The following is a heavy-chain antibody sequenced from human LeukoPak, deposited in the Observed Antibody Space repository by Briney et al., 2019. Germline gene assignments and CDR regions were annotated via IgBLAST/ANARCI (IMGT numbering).Heavy chain of an antibody. CDR1: GYSISSGYY. CDR3: ARSYSFYDPYCFDY. CDR2: IYQTGST. J-gene: IGHJ4*02. Sequence: PSETLSLTCAVSGYSISSGYYWGWIRQPPGKGLEWIGSIYQTGSTYYNPSLESRVTISVDKSKNQVSLKLSSVTAADTAVYSCARSYSFYDPYCFDYWGQGTLVTVSS. D-gene: IGHD5/OR15-5a*01. V-gene: IGHV4-38-2*01.